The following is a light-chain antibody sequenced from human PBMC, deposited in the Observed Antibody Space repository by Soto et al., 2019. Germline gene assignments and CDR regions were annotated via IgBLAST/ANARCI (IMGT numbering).Light chain of an antibody. CDR3: QQYNNWPPFT. CDR2: GAS. V-gene: IGKV3-15*01. Sequence: EIVMTQSPATLSVSPGERAILSCRASQSVSTNLGWYQQKPGQAPRLLIFGASTRATGIPARFSGSGSGTEFTLTISSLQSEDSAVYHCQQYNNWPPFTFGQGTRLEIK. CDR1: QSVSTN. J-gene: IGKJ5*01.